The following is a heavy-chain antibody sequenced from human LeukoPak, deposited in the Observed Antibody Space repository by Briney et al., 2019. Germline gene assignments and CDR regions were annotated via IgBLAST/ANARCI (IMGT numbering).Heavy chain of an antibody. CDR1: GFTFSTFA. CDR3: AKDFWSGYYSGYFDY. V-gene: IGHV3-21*04. Sequence: PGGSLRLSCAASGFTFSTFAMHWVRQSPGKGLEWVSSITGSGPYILYADSVKRRFTISRDNAKNSLYLQMNSLRAENTALYYCAKDFWSGYYSGYFDYWGQGTLVTVSS. CDR2: ITGSGPYI. D-gene: IGHD3-3*01. J-gene: IGHJ4*02.